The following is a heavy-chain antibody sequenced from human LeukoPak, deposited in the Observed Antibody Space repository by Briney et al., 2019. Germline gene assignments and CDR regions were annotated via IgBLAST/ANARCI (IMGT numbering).Heavy chain of an antibody. Sequence: GASVKVSCKASGYTFTSYGISWVRQAPGQGLEWMGWISAYNGNTNYAQKLQGRVTMTTDTSTSTAYMELRSLRSDDTAVYYCARYYSSSSAMTLADYWGQGTLVTVSS. CDR1: GYTFTSYG. CDR2: ISAYNGNT. V-gene: IGHV1-18*01. D-gene: IGHD6-6*01. J-gene: IGHJ4*02. CDR3: ARYYSSSSAMTLADY.